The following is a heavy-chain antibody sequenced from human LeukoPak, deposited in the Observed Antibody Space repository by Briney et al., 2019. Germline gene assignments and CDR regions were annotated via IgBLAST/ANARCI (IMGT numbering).Heavy chain of an antibody. CDR3: TRGYDWNDALGY. CDR2: INSDGSTT. D-gene: IGHD1-20*01. Sequence: GGSLRLSCAASGFSFSSYWMHWVRQAPGKGLVWVSRINSDGSTTNYADSVNGRFTISRDNAKNTLYLQMNSLRAEDTAVYYCTRGYDWNDALGYWGQGTLVTVSS. CDR1: GFSFSSYW. J-gene: IGHJ4*02. V-gene: IGHV3-74*01.